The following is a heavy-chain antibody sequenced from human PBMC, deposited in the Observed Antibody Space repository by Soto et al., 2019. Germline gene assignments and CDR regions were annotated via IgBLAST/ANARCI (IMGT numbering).Heavy chain of an antibody. D-gene: IGHD6-19*01. J-gene: IGHJ4*02. CDR3: VKGAWLDY. CDR1: GFTFSSYA. V-gene: IGHV3-23*01. Sequence: GGSLRLSCAASGFTFSSYAMNWVRQAPGKGLEWVSGITGSGAGSYYSDSVKGRFTISRDNSKNTLYLQMNNLRAEDTAVYYCVKGAWLDYWGQGTLVT. CDR2: ITGSGAGS.